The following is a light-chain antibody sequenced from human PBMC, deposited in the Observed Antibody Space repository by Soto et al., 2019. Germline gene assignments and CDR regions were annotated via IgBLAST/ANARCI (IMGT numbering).Light chain of an antibody. J-gene: IGKJ2*01. CDR1: QSLVNSDGNTY. V-gene: IGKV2-30*01. CDR3: MQSIHRPMYT. Sequence: DVVMTQSPLSLPVTLGQPASISCRSSQSLVNSDGNTYLTWFQQRPGQSPRRLIYKVSNRDSGVPDRVSGSGSGTDFTLKISRVEAEDVGVYYCMQSIHRPMYTFGQGTKLEIK. CDR2: KVS.